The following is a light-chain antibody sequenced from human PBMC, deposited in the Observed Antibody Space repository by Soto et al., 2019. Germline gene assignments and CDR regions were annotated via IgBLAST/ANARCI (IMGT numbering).Light chain of an antibody. Sequence: IELTQSPGTLSLSPGGRGTTSCRASQSVSNNYLAWYQQKPGQAPRLLIYGASNRATGIPDRFSGSGSGTDFTLTITRLEPEDFAVYDCQQYGDSLSITFGQGTRLEIK. CDR2: GAS. CDR3: QQYGDSLSIT. V-gene: IGKV3-20*01. CDR1: QSVSNNY. J-gene: IGKJ5*01.